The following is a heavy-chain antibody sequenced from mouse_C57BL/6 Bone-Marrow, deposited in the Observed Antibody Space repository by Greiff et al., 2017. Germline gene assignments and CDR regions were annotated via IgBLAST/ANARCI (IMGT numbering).Heavy chain of an antibody. Sequence: QVQLQQSGAELVRPGTSVKMSCKASGYTFTNYWIGWAKQRPGHGLEWLGDIYPGGGYTNYNEKFKGKATLTAAKSSSTAYMQFSSLTSEDSASYYCAKEGTVTFFDYWGQGTTLTVSS. CDR1: GYTFTNYW. CDR3: AKEGTVTFFDY. CDR2: IYPGGGYT. D-gene: IGHD2-13*01. J-gene: IGHJ2*01. V-gene: IGHV1-63*01.